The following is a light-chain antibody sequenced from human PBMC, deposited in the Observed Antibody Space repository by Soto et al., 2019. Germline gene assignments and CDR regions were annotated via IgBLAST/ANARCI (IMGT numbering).Light chain of an antibody. CDR1: QDINNH. V-gene: IGKV1-17*03. J-gene: IGKJ4*01. Sequence: DIQMTQSPSAMSASVGDRVTITCRASQDINNHLVWFQQKPGTVPKRLIYAASSLQSGVPSRFSGSRSGTEFTLTISSLQPEDFATYYCLQHNSYPLTFGGGTKVDIK. CDR2: AAS. CDR3: LQHNSYPLT.